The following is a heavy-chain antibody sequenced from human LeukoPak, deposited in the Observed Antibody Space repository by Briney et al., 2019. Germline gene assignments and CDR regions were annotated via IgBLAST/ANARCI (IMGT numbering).Heavy chain of an antibody. Sequence: ASVKVSCKASGYTFTSYYMHWVRQAPGQGLEWIGIINPSGGSTSYAQKFQGRVTMTRDTSTSTVYMELSSLRSEDTAVYYCARDPPRYSGSDRFDYWAREPWSPPPQ. D-gene: IGHD1-26*01. CDR2: INPSGGST. V-gene: IGHV1-46*01. CDR3: ARDPPRYSGSDRFDY. J-gene: IGHJ4*02. CDR1: GYTFTSYY.